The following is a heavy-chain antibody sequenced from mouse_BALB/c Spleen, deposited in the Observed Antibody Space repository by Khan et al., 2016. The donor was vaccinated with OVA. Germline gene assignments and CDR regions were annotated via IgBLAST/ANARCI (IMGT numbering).Heavy chain of an antibody. CDR1: GYSITSDYT. V-gene: IGHV3-2*02. J-gene: IGHJ4*01. CDR3: ARGNYYEYAMDY. Sequence: EVQLQESGPGLVKPSQSLSLTCTVTGYSITSDYTWNWIRQFPGNKLEWMGYISYSGSTSYNPSLKSRISITRDTSKNPFFLQLNSVTTEDTATYCCARGNYYEYAMDYWGQGTSVTVSS. D-gene: IGHD1-1*01. CDR2: ISYSGST.